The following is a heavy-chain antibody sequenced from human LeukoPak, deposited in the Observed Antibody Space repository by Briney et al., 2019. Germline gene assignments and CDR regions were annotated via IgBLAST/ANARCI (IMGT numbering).Heavy chain of an antibody. Sequence: GRSLRLSCAASGFTFSSYGMSWVRQAPGKGVEWVATISGSAYNTYYADSVKGRFTISRDNSANTVFLHMSSLRAEDTALYYCAKHSGSYFIYYVDSWGQGTLVTVSS. CDR1: GFTFSSYG. D-gene: IGHD1-26*01. CDR3: AKHSGSYFIYYVDS. V-gene: IGHV3-23*01. J-gene: IGHJ4*02. CDR2: ISGSAYNT.